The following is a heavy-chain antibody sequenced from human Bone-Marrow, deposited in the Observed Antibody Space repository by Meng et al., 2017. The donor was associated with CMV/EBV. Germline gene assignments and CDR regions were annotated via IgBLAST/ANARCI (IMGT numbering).Heavy chain of an antibody. CDR3: ARDFQFIDPGKNLFDP. J-gene: IGHJ5*02. D-gene: IGHD1-26*01. Sequence: ASVKVSCKASGYTFTSYYMHWVRQAPGQGLEWMGWINPNSGGTNYAQKFQGRVTMTRDTSISTAYMERSRLRSDDTAVYCCARDFQFIDPGKNLFDPWGQGTLVTVAS. CDR1: GYTFTSYY. V-gene: IGHV1-2*02. CDR2: INPNSGGT.